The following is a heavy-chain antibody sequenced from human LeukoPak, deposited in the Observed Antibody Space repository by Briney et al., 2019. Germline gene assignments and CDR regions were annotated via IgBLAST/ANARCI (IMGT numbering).Heavy chain of an antibody. CDR2: ISGSGGST. Sequence: PGGSLRLSCAASGFTFSSYAMSWVRQAPGKGLEWVSAISGSGGSTYYADSVKGRFTISRDNSKNTLYLQMNSLRAEDTAVYYCAKDYCSSTSCYDGNWFDPWGQGTLVTVSS. D-gene: IGHD2-2*01. V-gene: IGHV3-23*01. CDR1: GFTFSSYA. J-gene: IGHJ5*02. CDR3: AKDYCSSTSCYDGNWFDP.